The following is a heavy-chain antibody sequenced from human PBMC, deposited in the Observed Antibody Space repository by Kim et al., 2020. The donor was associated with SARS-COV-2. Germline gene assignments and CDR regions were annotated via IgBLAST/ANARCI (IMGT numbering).Heavy chain of an antibody. CDR1: GFTFSDYY. Sequence: GGSLRLSCAASGFTFSDYYMSWIRQAPGKGLEWVSYISSSGSTIYYADSVKGRFTISRDNAKNSLYLQMNSLRAEDTAVYYCACLNIVVVPAAIPPHYYYGMDVWGQGTTVTVSS. V-gene: IGHV3-11*01. CDR3: ACLNIVVVPAAIPPHYYYGMDV. CDR2: ISSSGSTI. J-gene: IGHJ6*02. D-gene: IGHD2-2*01.